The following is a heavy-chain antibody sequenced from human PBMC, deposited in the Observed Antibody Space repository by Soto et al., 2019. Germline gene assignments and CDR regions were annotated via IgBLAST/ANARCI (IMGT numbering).Heavy chain of an antibody. CDR2: IYHSGST. D-gene: IGHD3-22*01. J-gene: IGHJ4*02. Sequence: SETLSLTCAVSGYSISSGYYWGWIRQPPGKGLEWIGSIYHSGSTYYNPSLKSRVTISVDTSKNQFSLKLSSVTAADTAVYYCASTPPYDSSGYYSGGGLDYWGQGTLVTAPQ. V-gene: IGHV4-38-2*01. CDR1: GYSISSGYY. CDR3: ASTPPYDSSGYYSGGGLDY.